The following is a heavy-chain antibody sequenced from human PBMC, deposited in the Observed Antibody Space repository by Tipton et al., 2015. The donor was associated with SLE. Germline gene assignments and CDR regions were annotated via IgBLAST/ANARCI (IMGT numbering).Heavy chain of an antibody. CDR2: IYYSGST. CDR1: GGSISSYY. V-gene: IGHV4-59*01. Sequence: TLSLTCTVSGGSISSYYLSWIRQPPGKGLEWIGYIYYSGSTNYNPSLKSRVTISVDTSTNQFSLQLSSVTAADTAVYYCARKDSYYGMDVWGQGTTVTVSS. J-gene: IGHJ6*02. CDR3: ARKDSYYGMDV.